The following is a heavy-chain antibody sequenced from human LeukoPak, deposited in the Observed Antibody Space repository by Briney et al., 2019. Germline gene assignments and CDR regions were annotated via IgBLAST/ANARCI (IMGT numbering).Heavy chain of an antibody. CDR2: ISGSGGST. J-gene: IGHJ4*02. V-gene: IGHV3-23*01. CDR3: AKXXVPAAYRYYXDY. CDR1: GFTFSSYA. D-gene: IGHD2-2*01. Sequence: GGSLRLSCAASGFTFSSYAMSWVRQAPGKGLEWVSSISGSGGSTYYTDSVKGRFTISRDNSKNTLHLRMNSLRGEATAAYYCAKXXVPAAYRYYXDYWGQGTLVTVSS.